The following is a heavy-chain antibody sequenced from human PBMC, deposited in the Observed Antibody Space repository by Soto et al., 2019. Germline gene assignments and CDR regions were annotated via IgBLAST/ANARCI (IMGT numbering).Heavy chain of an antibody. CDR3: ARDWVAAPTSYYYYGMDV. D-gene: IGHD6-13*01. J-gene: IGHJ6*02. CDR2: IYYSGST. CDR1: GCSISSYY. Sequence: SETLSLTCTVSGCSISSYYWSWIRQPPGKGLEWIGYIYYSGSTNYNPSLKSRVTISVDTSKNQFSLKLSSVTAADTAVYYCARDWVAAPTSYYYYGMDVWGQGTTVTVSS. V-gene: IGHV4-59*01.